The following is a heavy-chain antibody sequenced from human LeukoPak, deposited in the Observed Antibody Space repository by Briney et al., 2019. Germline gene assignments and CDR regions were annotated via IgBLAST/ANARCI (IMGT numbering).Heavy chain of an antibody. V-gene: IGHV3-48*04. CDR2: ISSSSSTI. D-gene: IGHD3-22*01. CDR3: AADQYAEGDSSGHDPHYAFDI. Sequence: PGGSLRLSCAASGFTFSSYGMHWVRQAPGKGLEWVSYISSSSSTIYYADSVKGRFTISRDNAKNSLYLQMNSLRAEDTAVYYCAADQYAEGDSSGHDPHYAFDIWGQGTMVTVSS. CDR1: GFTFSSYG. J-gene: IGHJ3*02.